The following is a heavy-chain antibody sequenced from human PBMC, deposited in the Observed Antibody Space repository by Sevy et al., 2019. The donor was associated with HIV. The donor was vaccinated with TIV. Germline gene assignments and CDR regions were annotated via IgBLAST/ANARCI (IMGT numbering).Heavy chain of an antibody. CDR1: GYTFTSYG. D-gene: IGHD1-1*01. V-gene: IGHV1-18*04. CDR2: ISAYNGNT. J-gene: IGHJ6*03. Sequence: GESLKISCKASGYTFTSYGISWVRQTPGQGLEWMGWISAYNGNTNYAQKLQGRVTMTTDTSTSTAYMELRSLRSDDTAVYYCARGGTAYYYYMDVWGKGTTVTVSS. CDR3: ARGGTAYYYYMDV.